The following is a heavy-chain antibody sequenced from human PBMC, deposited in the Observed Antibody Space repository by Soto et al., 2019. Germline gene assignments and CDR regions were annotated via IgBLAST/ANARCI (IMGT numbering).Heavy chain of an antibody. J-gene: IGHJ4*02. CDR3: ARVSRPAMVF. D-gene: IGHD5-18*01. CDR2: IYYSGST. V-gene: IGHV4-31*03. CDR1: GGSISSGGYY. Sequence: SETLSLTCTVSGGSISSGGYYWSWIRQHPGKGLEWIGYIYYSGSTYYNPSLKSRVTISVDTSKNQFSLKLSSVTAADTAVYYCARVSRPAMVFWGQGTLVTVSS.